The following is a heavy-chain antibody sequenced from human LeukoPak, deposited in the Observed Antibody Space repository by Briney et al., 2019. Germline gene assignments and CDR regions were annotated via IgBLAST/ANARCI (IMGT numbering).Heavy chain of an antibody. CDR1: GFTLSSHW. D-gene: IGHD4-11*01. Sequence: GGSLRLSCVASGFTLSSHWMHWLRLAPGKGLVWVSRISPDGDSTGYADSVKGRFTISRDNARNTLYLQMASLRAEDTAVYFCARGSYGNWCEYWGKGALVTVSS. V-gene: IGHV3-74*01. J-gene: IGHJ4*02. CDR3: ARGSYGNWCEY. CDR2: ISPDGDST.